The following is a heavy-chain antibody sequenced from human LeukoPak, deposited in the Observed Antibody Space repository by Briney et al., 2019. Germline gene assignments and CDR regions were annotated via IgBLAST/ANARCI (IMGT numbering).Heavy chain of an antibody. CDR2: ISYGGSNK. CDR3: ARDPEYSYGYGDY. D-gene: IGHD5-18*01. CDR1: GFTFSSYA. Sequence: PGGSLRLSCAASGFTFSSYAMHWVRQAPGKGLEWVAVISYGGSNKYYADSVKGRFTISRDNSKNTLYLQMNSLRAEDTAVYYCARDPEYSYGYGDYWGQGTLVTVSS. J-gene: IGHJ4*02. V-gene: IGHV3-30-3*01.